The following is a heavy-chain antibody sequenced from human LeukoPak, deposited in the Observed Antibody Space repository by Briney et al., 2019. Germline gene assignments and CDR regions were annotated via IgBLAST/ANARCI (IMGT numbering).Heavy chain of an antibody. CDR2: IKSDGGT. CDR3: ARAPSEIGGYYPEYFRH. CDR1: GFTFSRYW. Sequence: GGSLRLSCAASGFTFSRYWMHWVRQAPGKGLVWVSRIKSDGGTNYADFVKGRFTISRDNAKNTVSLQMNSLRAEDTGVYYCARAPSEIGGYYPEYFRHWGQGTRVTVSS. V-gene: IGHV3-74*01. J-gene: IGHJ1*01. D-gene: IGHD3-22*01.